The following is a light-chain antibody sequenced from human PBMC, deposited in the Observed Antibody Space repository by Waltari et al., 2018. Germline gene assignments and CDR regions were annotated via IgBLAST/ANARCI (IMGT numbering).Light chain of an antibody. CDR3: MQGTHWPPFT. Sequence: VVVTQSPLSLPVTLGQPASISCRSSQSLVHSDGNTYLNWFQQRPGQSPRRLIYKVSNRDAGVPDRFSGSGSGTDFTQKISRVEAEDVGVYYCMQGTHWPPFTFGPGTKVDIK. V-gene: IGKV2-30*02. J-gene: IGKJ3*01. CDR1: QSLVHSDGNTY. CDR2: KVS.